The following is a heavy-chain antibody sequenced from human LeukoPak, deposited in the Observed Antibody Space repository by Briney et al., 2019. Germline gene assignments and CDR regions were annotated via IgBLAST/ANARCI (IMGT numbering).Heavy chain of an antibody. J-gene: IGHJ4*02. CDR2: ISAYNGNT. D-gene: IGHD3-16*02. CDR3: ARGGIGYDYVWGSYRSIQNDY. V-gene: IGHV1-18*01. Sequence: ASVKVSCKASGYTFTSYGISWVRQAPGQGLEWMGWISAYNGNTNYAQKLQGRVTMTTDTSTSTAYMELRSLRSDDTAVYYCARGGIGYDYVWGSYRSIQNDYWGQGTLVTVSP. CDR1: GYTFTSYG.